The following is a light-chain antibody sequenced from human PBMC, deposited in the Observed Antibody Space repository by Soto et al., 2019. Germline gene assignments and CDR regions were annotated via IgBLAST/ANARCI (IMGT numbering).Light chain of an antibody. V-gene: IGLV2-14*01. CDR3: SSYTSSSTVV. CDR1: SSDIGAYNY. CDR2: EVS. J-gene: IGLJ2*01. Sequence: QSALTQPASVSGSPGQSITISCIGSSSDIGAYNYVSWYQQHPGKAPKLMMFEVSNHPSGISNRFSGSKSGATASLTISGLQAEDEADYHCSSYTSSSTVVFGGGTKLTVL.